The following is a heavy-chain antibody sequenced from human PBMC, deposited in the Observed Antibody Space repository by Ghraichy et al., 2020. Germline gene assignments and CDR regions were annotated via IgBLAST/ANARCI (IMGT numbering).Heavy chain of an antibody. CDR3: ARSPLSWFDP. Sequence: SETLSLTCTVSGGSISSGDYYWSWIRQPPGKGLEWIGYIYYSGSTYYNPSLKSRVTISVDTSKNQFSLKLSPVTAADTAVYYCARSPLSWFDPWSQGTLVTVSS. J-gene: IGHJ5*02. V-gene: IGHV4-30-4*01. CDR1: GGSISSGDYY. CDR2: IYYSGST.